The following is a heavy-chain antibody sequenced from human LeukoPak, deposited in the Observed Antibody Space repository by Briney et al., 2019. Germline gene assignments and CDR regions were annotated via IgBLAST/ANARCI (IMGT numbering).Heavy chain of an antibody. CDR3: ARGRGVVATITGGVQVYFDY. J-gene: IGHJ4*02. D-gene: IGHD5-12*01. V-gene: IGHV4-34*01. CDR1: GGSFSGYY. Sequence: SETLSLTCAVYGGSFSGYYWSWIRQPPGKGLEWIGEINHSGSTNYNPSLKSRVTISVDTSKNQFSLKLSSVTAADTAVYYRARGRGVVATITGGVQVYFDYWGQGTLVTVSS. CDR2: INHSGST.